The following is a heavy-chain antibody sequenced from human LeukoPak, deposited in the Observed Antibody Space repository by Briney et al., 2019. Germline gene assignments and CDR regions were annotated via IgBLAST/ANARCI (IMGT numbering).Heavy chain of an antibody. D-gene: IGHD1/OR15-1a*01. CDR2: IKQDGSEK. CDR1: GFSLSNYW. Sequence: GGSLRLSCAASGFSLSNYWMSWVRQAPGKGLEWVANIKQDGSEKYYVDSVKGRFTISRDNSKNTLYLQMNSLRAEDTAIYYCAKENSNAMDYFHYWGQGTLVTVSS. J-gene: IGHJ4*02. V-gene: IGHV3-7*04. CDR3: AKENSNAMDYFHY.